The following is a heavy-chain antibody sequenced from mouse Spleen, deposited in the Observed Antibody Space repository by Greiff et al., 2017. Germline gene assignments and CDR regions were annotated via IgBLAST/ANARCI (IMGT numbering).Heavy chain of an antibody. D-gene: IGHD2-2*01. CDR2: ISYDGSN. V-gene: IGHV3-6*01. Sequence: EVQLQESGPGLVKPSQSLSLTCSVTGYSITSGYYWNWIRQFPGNKLEWMGYISYDGSNNYNPSLKNRISITRDTSKNQFFLKLNSVTTEDTATYYCARFYYGYDVVDYWGQGTTLTVSS. CDR1: GYSITSGYY. J-gene: IGHJ2*01. CDR3: ARFYYGYDVVDY.